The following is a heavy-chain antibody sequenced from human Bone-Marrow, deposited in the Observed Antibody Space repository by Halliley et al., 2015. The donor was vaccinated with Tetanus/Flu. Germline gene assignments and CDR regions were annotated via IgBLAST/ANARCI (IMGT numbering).Heavy chain of an antibody. Sequence: TLSLTCVVSGGSFNSDYWSWIRQSPGKGLEWIGEINHSGRSNYNPSLKSRVTISIDTSKNDFSLRLNSVTAADTAVYYCARVTRFPDAFDIWGQGTMVAVS. CDR1: GGSFNSDY. CDR3: ARVTRFPDAFDI. J-gene: IGHJ3*02. D-gene: IGHD4-17*01. V-gene: IGHV4-34*01. CDR2: INHSGRS.